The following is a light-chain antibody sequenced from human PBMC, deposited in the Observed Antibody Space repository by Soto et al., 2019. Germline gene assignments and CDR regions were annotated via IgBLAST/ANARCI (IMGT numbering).Light chain of an antibody. Sequence: QAVVTQPPSVSGAPGQRVTISCTGSSSNIGAIYDVHWYQQLPGTAPKLLIYGNSNRPSGVPDRFSGSKSGTSASLAITGLRAEDEADYYCQSYDSSLSGWVFGGGTKLIVL. CDR1: SSNIGAIYD. V-gene: IGLV1-40*01. CDR3: QSYDSSLSGWV. J-gene: IGLJ3*02. CDR2: GNS.